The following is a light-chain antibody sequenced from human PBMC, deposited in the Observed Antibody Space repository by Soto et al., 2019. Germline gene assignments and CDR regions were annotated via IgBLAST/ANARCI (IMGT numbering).Light chain of an antibody. Sequence: EIVITQSPATLAVSTGERATLSCRASQSISSNLAWYQQKPGQAPRLLIYGASTRATGIPARFSGSGSGTEFTLTISSLQSEDFAVYYCQPYNNWPLTFGGGTKVDIK. CDR2: GAS. CDR1: QSISSN. CDR3: QPYNNWPLT. V-gene: IGKV3-15*01. J-gene: IGKJ4*01.